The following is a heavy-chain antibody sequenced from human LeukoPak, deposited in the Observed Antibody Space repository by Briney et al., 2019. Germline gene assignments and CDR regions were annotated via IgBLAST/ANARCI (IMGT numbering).Heavy chain of an antibody. CDR2: VLSGGTT. Sequence: GGSLRLSCAASGFTFTTYAMSWVRQAPGKGLEWVSTVLSGGTTYYADSVKGRFTISRDNSKNTLYLHMNSLRAEDTAVYYCGKDVRFDYWGQGTLSPSP. CDR3: GKDVRFDY. CDR1: GFTFTTYA. J-gene: IGHJ4*02. V-gene: IGHV3-23*01.